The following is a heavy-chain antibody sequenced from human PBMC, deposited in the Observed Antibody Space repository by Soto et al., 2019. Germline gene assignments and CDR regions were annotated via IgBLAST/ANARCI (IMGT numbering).Heavy chain of an antibody. V-gene: IGHV3-23*01. Sequence: VQLLESGGGLVQPGGSLRLSCVASGFTFSSYVMNWVRQAPGQGLEWVSAISGSGASTFYPDSVKGRFSISRDNSKNMVYLQMDSLRAEDTAVYYCAKDRNHLPMSLFDYWGQGALVIVSS. CDR3: AKDRNHLPMSLFDY. CDR1: GFTFSSYV. D-gene: IGHD3-10*02. CDR2: ISGSGAST. J-gene: IGHJ4*02.